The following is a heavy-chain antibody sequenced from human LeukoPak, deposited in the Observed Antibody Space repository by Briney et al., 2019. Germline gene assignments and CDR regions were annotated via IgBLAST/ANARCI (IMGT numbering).Heavy chain of an antibody. CDR2: ISAYNGNT. J-gene: IGHJ5*02. CDR3: ARDDRSSTWSRFDP. Sequence: GASVKVSCKASGYTFTSYGISWVRQAPGQGLEWMGWISAYNGNTQYAQKLQGRVTMTTDTSTSTAYMELRSLRSDDTAVYYSARDDRSSTWSRFDPWGQGTLVTVSS. CDR1: GYTFTSYG. V-gene: IGHV1-18*01. D-gene: IGHD2-2*01.